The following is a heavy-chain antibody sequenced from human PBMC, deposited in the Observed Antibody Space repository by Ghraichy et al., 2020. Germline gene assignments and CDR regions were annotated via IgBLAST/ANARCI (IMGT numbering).Heavy chain of an antibody. D-gene: IGHD5-18*01. J-gene: IGHJ6*03. CDR2: IIPIFGTA. CDR3: ARDQGLQPSQDYYYSYMDV. CDR1: GGTFSSYA. Sequence: SVKVSCKASGGTFSSYAISWVRQAPGQGLEWMGGIIPIFGTANYAQKFQGRVTITADESTSTAYMELSSLRSEDTAVYYCARDQGLQPSQDYYYSYMDVWGKGTTVTVSS. V-gene: IGHV1-69*13.